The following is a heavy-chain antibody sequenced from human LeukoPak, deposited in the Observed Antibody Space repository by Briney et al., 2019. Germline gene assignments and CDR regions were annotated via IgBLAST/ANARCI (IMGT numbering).Heavy chain of an antibody. CDR2: IYYSGST. V-gene: IGHV4-59*08. CDR1: GGSISSYY. Sequence: KSSETLSLTCTVSGGSISSYYWSWIRQPPGKGLEWIGYIYYSGSTNYNPSLKSRVTISVDTSKNQFSLKLSSVTAADTAVYYCARQSGYSYGRFDYWGQGTLVTVSS. D-gene: IGHD5-18*01. J-gene: IGHJ4*02. CDR3: ARQSGYSYGRFDY.